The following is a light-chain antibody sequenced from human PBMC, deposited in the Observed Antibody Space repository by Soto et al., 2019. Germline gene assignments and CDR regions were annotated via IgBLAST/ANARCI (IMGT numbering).Light chain of an antibody. CDR2: DAS. CDR1: QSVSSY. V-gene: IGKV3-11*01. Sequence: EIVLTQSPATLSLSPGERVTLSCRASQSVSSYFAWYQQKPGQAPRLLLYDASNRATGIPARFSGSGSGTDFTLTISSLEPEDFAVYYCQQRSNGPLTFGQGTRLEIK. J-gene: IGKJ5*01. CDR3: QQRSNGPLT.